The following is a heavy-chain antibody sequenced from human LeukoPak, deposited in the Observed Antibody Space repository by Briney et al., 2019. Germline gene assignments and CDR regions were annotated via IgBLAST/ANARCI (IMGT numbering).Heavy chain of an antibody. Sequence: GGSLRLSCAASGFTFSSYAMSWVRQAPGKGLEWVSAISGSGGSTYYADSVKGRFTISRDNSRDALYLQMNSLRADDTAVYYCAKDRITIFGVVMDQWGQGTLVTVSS. V-gene: IGHV3-23*01. J-gene: IGHJ4*02. D-gene: IGHD3-3*01. CDR2: ISGSGGST. CDR1: GFTFSSYA. CDR3: AKDRITIFGVVMDQ.